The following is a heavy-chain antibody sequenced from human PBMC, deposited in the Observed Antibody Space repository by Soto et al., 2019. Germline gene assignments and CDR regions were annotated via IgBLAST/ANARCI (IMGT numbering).Heavy chain of an antibody. V-gene: IGHV4-59*07. J-gene: IGHJ6*02. CDR1: GGSISXYY. CDR2: IYYSGST. Sequence: PSATLSLACTVSGGSISXYYWSWIRQPPGKGLEGIGYIYYSGSTNYNPSLKSRVTISVDTSKNQFSLKLISVTAADKAVYYCGGGGRRRYRGYETPNYCGMDVWGQGTTVTVSS. CDR3: GGGGRRRYRGYETPNYCGMDV. D-gene: IGHD5-12*01.